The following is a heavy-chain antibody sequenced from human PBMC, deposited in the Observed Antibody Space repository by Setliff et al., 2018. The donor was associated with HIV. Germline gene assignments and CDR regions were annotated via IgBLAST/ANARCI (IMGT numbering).Heavy chain of an antibody. D-gene: IGHD2-15*01. CDR3: ARVRAGCVGCARGVYYFDS. V-gene: IGHV3-21*01. J-gene: IGHJ4*02. CDR2: ISGLSNVR. Sequence: GGSLRLSCEASGLTVTNNYMSWVRQAPGKGLEWVSAISGLSNVRNYADSVKGRFTISRDNAKNTLYLQMNSLRAEDTAMYYCARVRAGCVGCARGVYYFDSWGQGTLVTVSS. CDR1: GLTVTNNY.